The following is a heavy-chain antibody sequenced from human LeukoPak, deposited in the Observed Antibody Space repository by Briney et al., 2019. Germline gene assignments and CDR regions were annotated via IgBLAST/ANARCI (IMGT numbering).Heavy chain of an antibody. J-gene: IGHJ4*02. CDR3: ARDYHDSSGYYVNTYYFDY. CDR1: GYTFTSYY. V-gene: IGHV1-46*01. Sequence: ASVKVSCRASGYTFTSYYMHWVRQAPGQGLEWMGIINPSGGSTSYAQKFQGRVTMTRDTSTSTVYMELSSLRSEDTAVYYCARDYHDSSGYYVNTYYFDYWGQGTLVTVSS. CDR2: INPSGGST. D-gene: IGHD3-22*01.